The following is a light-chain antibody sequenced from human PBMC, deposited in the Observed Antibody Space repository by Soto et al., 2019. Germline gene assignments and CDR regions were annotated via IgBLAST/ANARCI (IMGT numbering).Light chain of an antibody. CDR1: NIGSKS. V-gene: IGLV3-21*02. Sequence: SYELTQPPSVSVAPGQTASITCGGSNIGSKSVNWYQQKPGQAPALVVSDDSDRPSGIPERFPGSNSGNTGTLTISRVEAGDEADYYCQVWDSSRDLVVLGGGTKVTVL. J-gene: IGLJ2*01. CDR2: DDS. CDR3: QVWDSSRDLVV.